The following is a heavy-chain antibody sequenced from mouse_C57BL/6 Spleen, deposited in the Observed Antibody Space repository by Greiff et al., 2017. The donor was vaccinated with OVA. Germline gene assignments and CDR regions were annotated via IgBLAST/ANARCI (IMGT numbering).Heavy chain of an antibody. CDR3: APYYYGSSYWYFDV. V-gene: IGHV1-50*01. Sequence: QVQLQQPGAELVKPGASVKLSCKASGYTFTSYWMQWVKQRPGQGLEWIGEIDPSDSYTNYNQKFKGKATLTVDTSSSTAYMQLRSLTSEDSAVYNCAPYYYGSSYWYFDVWGTGTTVTVSS. CDR2: IDPSDSYT. D-gene: IGHD1-1*01. CDR1: GYTFTSYW. J-gene: IGHJ1*03.